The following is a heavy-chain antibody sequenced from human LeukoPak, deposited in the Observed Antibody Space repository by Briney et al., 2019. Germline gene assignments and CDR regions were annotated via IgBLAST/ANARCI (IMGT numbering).Heavy chain of an antibody. D-gene: IGHD6-19*01. Sequence: GGSLRLSCAASGFTFSSYAMSWVRQAPGKGLEWVSAISCSGGSTYYADSVKGWFTISRDNSKNTLYLQMNSLRAEDTAVYYCARAPHIAVAGTGDYWGQGTLVTVSS. CDR2: ISCSGGST. V-gene: IGHV3-23*01. J-gene: IGHJ4*02. CDR1: GFTFSSYA. CDR3: ARAPHIAVAGTGDY.